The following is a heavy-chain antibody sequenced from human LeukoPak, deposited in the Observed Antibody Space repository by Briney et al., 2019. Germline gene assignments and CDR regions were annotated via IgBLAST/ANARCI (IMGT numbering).Heavy chain of an antibody. J-gene: IGHJ4*02. V-gene: IGHV1-18*01. CDR1: GYTFSNFG. CDR2: ISGNNDKS. D-gene: IGHD2-2*01. CDR3: ARDGTSTDDY. Sequence: ASVTVSCKASGYTFSNFGISWVRQAPEQGLEWMGWISGNNDKSNYVQKFQGRLTVTTDSSTSTAYMELRKLRSDDTAVYYCARDGTSTDDYWGQGTLVTVSS.